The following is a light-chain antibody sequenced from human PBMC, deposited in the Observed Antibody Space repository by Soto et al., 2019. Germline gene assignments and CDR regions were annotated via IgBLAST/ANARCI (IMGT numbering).Light chain of an antibody. J-gene: IGLJ2*01. CDR2: EVT. Sequence: SSLTQPASVSGSPGQTITISCTGTSSDVGGYNYVSWYQQHPGKAPKLVIYEVTKRPSGVSNRFSAYKSGNTASLTISGLQAEDETDYYCSSYTRTNHVVFGGGTQLTVL. CDR1: SSDVGGYNY. V-gene: IGLV2-14*01. CDR3: SSYTRTNHVV.